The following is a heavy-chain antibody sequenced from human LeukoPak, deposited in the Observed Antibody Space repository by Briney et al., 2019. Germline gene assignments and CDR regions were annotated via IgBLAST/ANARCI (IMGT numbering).Heavy chain of an antibody. D-gene: IGHD3-22*01. CDR1: GFTFSSFW. CDR2: INSDGSST. J-gene: IGHJ4*02. CDR3: ARGYYDSSDYYPIVY. V-gene: IGHV3-74*01. Sequence: PGGSLRLYCAASGFTFSSFWMHWVRQAPGKGLVWVSRINSDGSSTSYADSVKGRFTISRDNAKNTLYLQMNSLRAEDTAVYYCARGYYDSSDYYPIVYWGQGTLVTVSS.